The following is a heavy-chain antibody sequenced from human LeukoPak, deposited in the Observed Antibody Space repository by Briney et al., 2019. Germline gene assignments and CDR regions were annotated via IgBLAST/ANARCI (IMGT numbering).Heavy chain of an antibody. CDR3: ARSSSWSRPHYYYGMDV. Sequence: PGGSLRLSCAASGXTFSSYAMHWVRQAPGKGLEWVAVISYDGSNKYYADSVKGRFTISRDNSKNTLYLQMNSLRAEDTAVYYCARSSSWSRPHYYYGMDVWGQGTSVTVSS. CDR1: GXTFSSYA. CDR2: ISYDGSNK. V-gene: IGHV3-30-3*01. D-gene: IGHD6-13*01. J-gene: IGHJ6*02.